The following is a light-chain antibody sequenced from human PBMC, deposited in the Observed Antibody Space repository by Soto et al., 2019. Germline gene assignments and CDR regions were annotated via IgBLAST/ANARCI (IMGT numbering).Light chain of an antibody. CDR2: DVS. CDR1: TSDVGGYNY. J-gene: IGLJ2*01. CDR3: SSYVASNTLA. Sequence: QSALTQPHSASGSPGQSVAISCTGTTSDVGGYNYVSWYQHHPGKAPKLIIYDVSKRPSGVPDRFSGSKSGNTASLTVYGLQGEDEADYYCSSYVASNTLAFGGGTKVTVL. V-gene: IGLV2-8*01.